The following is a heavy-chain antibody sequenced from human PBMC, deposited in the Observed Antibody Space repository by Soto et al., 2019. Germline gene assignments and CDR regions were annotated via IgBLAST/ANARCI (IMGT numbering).Heavy chain of an antibody. Sequence: PGGSLRLSCAASGFTFSDYYMSWIRQAPGKGLEWVSYISSSGSTIYYADSVKGRFTISRDNAKNSLYLQMNSLRAEDTAVYYCASFPHRINDYCDYEHHYYYYSMDVWGKWTTVTVSS. CDR1: GFTFSDYY. CDR2: ISSSGSTI. D-gene: IGHD4-17*01. V-gene: IGHV3-11*01. CDR3: ASFPHRINDYCDYEHHYYYYSMDV. J-gene: IGHJ6*03.